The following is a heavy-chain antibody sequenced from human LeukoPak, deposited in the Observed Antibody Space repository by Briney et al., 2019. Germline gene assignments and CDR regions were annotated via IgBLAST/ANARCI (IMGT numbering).Heavy chain of an antibody. CDR3: ARDGPPYDSSGYYDHDAFDI. Sequence: GGSLRLSCAASGFTFSSYVMNWVRQAPGKGLEGVSYISSSGSTIYYADSVKGRFTISRDNAKNTLYLQMNRLRAEDTAVYYCARDGPPYDSSGYYDHDAFDIWGQGTMVTVSS. CDR1: GFTFSSYV. J-gene: IGHJ3*02. V-gene: IGHV3-48*03. CDR2: ISSSGSTI. D-gene: IGHD3-22*01.